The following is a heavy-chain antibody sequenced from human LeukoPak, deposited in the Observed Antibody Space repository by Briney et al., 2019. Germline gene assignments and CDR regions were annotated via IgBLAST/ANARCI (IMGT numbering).Heavy chain of an antibody. D-gene: IGHD6-19*01. CDR2: ISYHGSNK. J-gene: IGHJ4*02. V-gene: IGHV3-30*18. Sequence: GGSLRLSCAAPGFTFSSYGMNWVRQAPGKGLEWVAVISYHGSNKYYADSVKGRFTISRDNSKNTLYLQMNSLRAEDTAMYYCAKGHSSGWYYFDYWGQGTLVTVSS. CDR1: GFTFSSYG. CDR3: AKGHSSGWYYFDY.